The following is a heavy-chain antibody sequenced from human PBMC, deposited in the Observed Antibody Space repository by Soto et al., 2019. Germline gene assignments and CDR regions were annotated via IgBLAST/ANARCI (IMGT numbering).Heavy chain of an antibody. V-gene: IGHV3-74*01. J-gene: IGHJ4*02. Sequence: DLVESGGGLVQPGGCLRLSCVASGFAFGAYWMHWVRQVPGEGPLWVSRIDYDGTTTTYADYVEGRFTISRDNAKNTLYLQMNSLRAEDTGVYYCTRGPQHSSAGTGAYWGQGTLVTVSS. CDR3: TRGPQHSSAGTGAY. CDR1: GFAFGAYW. CDR2: IDYDGTTT. D-gene: IGHD6-13*01.